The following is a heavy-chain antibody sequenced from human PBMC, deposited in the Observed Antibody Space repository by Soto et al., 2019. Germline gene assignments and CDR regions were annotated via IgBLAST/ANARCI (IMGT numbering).Heavy chain of an antibody. J-gene: IGHJ4*02. Sequence: GGFLRLSCAASGFTFSSYWMHWVRQAPGKGVVWVSRINSDGSSTIYADSVKGRFTISRDNAQTTLYLQMNSLRADDTALYYCASRSEGNPGLSDYWGQGTLVTVSS. CDR3: ASRSEGNPGLSDY. V-gene: IGHV3-74*01. CDR2: INSDGSST. CDR1: GFTFSSYW.